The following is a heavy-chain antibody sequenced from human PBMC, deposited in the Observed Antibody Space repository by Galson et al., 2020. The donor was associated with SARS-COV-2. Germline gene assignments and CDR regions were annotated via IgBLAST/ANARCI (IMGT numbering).Heavy chain of an antibody. D-gene: IGHD6-19*01. Sequence: GGSLRLSCVASGFTFNYYAMNWVRQAPGKGLEWVSGISDGGGTTFYADSVKGRFTISRDNSKNTLYLQMNRLRVEDTAVYYCAKGLYGQWLAAFNYWGQGSLVTVSS. CDR3: AKGLYGQWLAAFNY. J-gene: IGHJ4*02. V-gene: IGHV3-23*01. CDR2: ISDGGGTT. CDR1: GFTFNYYA.